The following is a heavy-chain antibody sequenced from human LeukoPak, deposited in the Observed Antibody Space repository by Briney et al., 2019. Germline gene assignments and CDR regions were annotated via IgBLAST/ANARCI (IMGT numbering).Heavy chain of an antibody. D-gene: IGHD3-22*01. J-gene: IGHJ4*02. V-gene: IGHV4-39*07. Sequence: SETLPLTCTVSGGSISSSSYYWGWIRQPPGKGLEWIGSIYYSGSTYYNPSLKSRVTISVDTSKNQFSLKLSSVTAADTAVYYCAVHYYDSSGYYRWGQGTLVTVSS. CDR1: GGSISSSSYY. CDR2: IYYSGST. CDR3: AVHYYDSSGYYR.